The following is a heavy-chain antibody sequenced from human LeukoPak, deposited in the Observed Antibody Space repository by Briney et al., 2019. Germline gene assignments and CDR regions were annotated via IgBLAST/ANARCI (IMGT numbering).Heavy chain of an antibody. CDR2: IYYSGGT. CDR1: GGSISSYY. CDR3: ASTLGATLFDY. Sequence: KPSETLSLTCTVPGGSISSYYWSWIRQPPGKGLEWIGYIYYSGGTNYNPSLKSRVTISVDTSKNQFSLKLSSVTAADTAVYYCASTLGATLFDYWGQGTLVTVSS. D-gene: IGHD1-26*01. J-gene: IGHJ4*02. V-gene: IGHV4-59*08.